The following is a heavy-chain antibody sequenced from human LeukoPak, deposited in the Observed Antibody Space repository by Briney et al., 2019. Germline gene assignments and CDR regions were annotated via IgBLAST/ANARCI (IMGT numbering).Heavy chain of an antibody. CDR1: GSTFSSYS. J-gene: IGHJ3*02. V-gene: IGHV3-21*01. Sequence: GGSLRLSCAGSGSTFSSYSMNWVRQAPGRALEWVSSMGSSGTNGYYADSVKGRFIISRDNAKNSLFLQMNSLRAEDSALYYCVRELGAPAAGAFDIWGQGTLVTVSS. D-gene: IGHD3-3*02. CDR3: VRELGAPAAGAFDI. CDR2: MGSSGTNG.